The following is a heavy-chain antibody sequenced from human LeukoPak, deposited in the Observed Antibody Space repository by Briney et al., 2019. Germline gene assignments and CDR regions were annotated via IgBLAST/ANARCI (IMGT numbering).Heavy chain of an antibody. CDR1: GYTFTNND. D-gene: IGHD6-19*01. CDR2: VSPDSGDT. Sequence: ASVKVSCKASGYTFTNNDINWVRQATGQGIEWMGWVSPDSGDTGYAPNFRGRVTMTTDTSINTARMELTSLTSEDTAIYYCTGGRAAGDWGQGTLVTVSS. V-gene: IGHV1-8*01. CDR3: TGGRAAGD. J-gene: IGHJ4*02.